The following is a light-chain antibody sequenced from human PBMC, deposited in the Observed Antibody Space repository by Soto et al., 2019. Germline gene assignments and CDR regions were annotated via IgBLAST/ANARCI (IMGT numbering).Light chain of an antibody. CDR2: YDS. CDR1: NIGSKS. V-gene: IGLV3-21*04. CDR3: QVWDSSSDHVV. Sequence: SYELTQPPSVSVAPGKTARITCGENNIGSKSVHWYQQKPGQAPVLVIYYDSDRPSGTPARSSGSNSGNTATLTISRVEAGDEADYYCQVWDSSSDHVVFGGGTKLTVL. J-gene: IGLJ2*01.